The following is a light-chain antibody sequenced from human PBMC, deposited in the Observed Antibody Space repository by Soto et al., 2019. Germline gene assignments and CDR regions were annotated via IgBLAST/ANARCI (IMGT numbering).Light chain of an antibody. CDR3: QQTVNTPRT. CDR2: SAS. J-gene: IGKJ1*01. V-gene: IGKV1-39*01. Sequence: DIQMTQSPSSLSASVGDRITITCRASQNINTFLNWYQQKPGRAPNLLISSASISLSGVPSRFTGSGSGTECTLTVSKLQTEDFATYYCQQTVNTPRTFGQGTRGETK. CDR1: QNINTF.